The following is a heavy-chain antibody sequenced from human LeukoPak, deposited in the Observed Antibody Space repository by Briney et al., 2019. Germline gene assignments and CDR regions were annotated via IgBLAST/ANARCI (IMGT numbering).Heavy chain of an antibody. CDR2: IYYTGST. CDR3: ARDGYDSGYYYMDV. CDR1: GGSISSSSYY. Sequence: PSETLSLTCTVSGGSISSSSYYWGWIRQPPGKGLEWIGYIYYTGSTYYNPSLKSRVTISVDTSKNQISLRLSSVTAADTAVYYCARDGYDSGYYYMDVWGKGTTVTVSS. J-gene: IGHJ6*03. V-gene: IGHV4-39*07. D-gene: IGHD5-12*01.